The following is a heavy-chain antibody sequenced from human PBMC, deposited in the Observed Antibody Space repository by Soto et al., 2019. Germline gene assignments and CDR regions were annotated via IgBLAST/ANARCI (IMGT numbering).Heavy chain of an antibody. D-gene: IGHD2-8*01. J-gene: IGHJ4*02. CDR1: GGSIRSVY. CDR2: IYSSGST. Sequence: SDSLSLTCTVHGGSIRSVYWKWMREAPGMGLEWIGYIYSSGSTNYNPSLKSRVTISVDTSKNQFSLKLSSVTAADTAVYYCAAELMTGIVYWGQGTLVTVSS. V-gene: IGHV4-59*08. CDR3: AAELMTGIVY.